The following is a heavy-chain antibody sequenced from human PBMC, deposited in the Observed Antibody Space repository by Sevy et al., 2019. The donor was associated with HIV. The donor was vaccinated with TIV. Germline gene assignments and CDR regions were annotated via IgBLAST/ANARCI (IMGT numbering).Heavy chain of an antibody. CDR3: ARGGHLPIDALDL. CDR1: GYSFHSYW. J-gene: IGHJ3*01. Sequence: EPLKISCQASGYSFHSYWIGWVRQRPAKGLEWVGIIFPGNSDTRYSPSFQGQVTISGDKSINTAYLQWNSLQASDTAVYYCARGGHLPIDALDLWGQGTKVTVSS. CDR2: IFPGNSDT. V-gene: IGHV5-51*01. D-gene: IGHD2-15*01.